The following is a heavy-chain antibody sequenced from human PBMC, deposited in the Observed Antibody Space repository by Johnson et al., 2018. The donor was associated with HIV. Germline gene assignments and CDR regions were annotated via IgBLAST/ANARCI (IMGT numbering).Heavy chain of an antibody. CDR2: IWYDGRNK. D-gene: IGHD5-12*01. CDR1: GFTFSSYG. CDR3: AKDRILSGYGPGAFDI. V-gene: IGHV3-33*06. J-gene: IGHJ3*02. Sequence: QVQLVESGGGVVQPGKSLRLSCAASGFTFSSYGMHWVRQAPGKGLEWVAVIWYDGRNKYYADSVKGRFTISRDNSKNTLYLQMNSLRAEDTAVYYCAKDRILSGYGPGAFDIWGQGTMVTVSS.